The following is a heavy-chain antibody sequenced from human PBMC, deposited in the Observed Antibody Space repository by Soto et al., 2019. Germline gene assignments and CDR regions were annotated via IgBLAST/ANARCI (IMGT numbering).Heavy chain of an antibody. D-gene: IGHD3-10*01. Sequence: SLRLSCAASGFTFSSYAMSWVRQAPGKGLEWVSAISGSGGSTYYADSVKGRFTISRDNSKNTLYLQMNSLRAEDTAVYYCAKAGEPRNWFDPWGQGTLVTVSS. CDR1: GFTFSSYA. V-gene: IGHV3-23*01. J-gene: IGHJ5*02. CDR3: AKAGEPRNWFDP. CDR2: ISGSGGST.